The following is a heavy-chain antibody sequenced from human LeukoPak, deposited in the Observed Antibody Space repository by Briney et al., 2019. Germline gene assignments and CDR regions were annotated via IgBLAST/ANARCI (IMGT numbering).Heavy chain of an antibody. CDR3: AGPTIFGANYYYYMDV. CDR2: IYTSGST. D-gene: IGHD3-3*01. Sequence: AETLSLTCTVSGGSISSYYWSWIRQPAGKGLEWIGRIYTSGSTNYNPSLKSRVTMSVDTSKNQFSLKLSSVTAADTAVYYCAGPTIFGANYYYYMDVWGKGTTVTVSS. CDR1: GGSISSYY. V-gene: IGHV4-4*07. J-gene: IGHJ6*03.